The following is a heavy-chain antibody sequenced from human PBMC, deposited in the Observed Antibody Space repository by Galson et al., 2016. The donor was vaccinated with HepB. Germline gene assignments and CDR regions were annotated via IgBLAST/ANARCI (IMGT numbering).Heavy chain of an antibody. CDR2: IYWDDED. V-gene: IGHV2-5*02. CDR3: GHRGRTRSFDT. D-gene: IGHD3/OR15-3a*01. J-gene: IGHJ4*02. Sequence: PALVQPTQTLTLTCSVSGISVTPFEVGVGWIRQSPGKAPEWLAIIYWDDEDRYSPSLKSRLTITRDTSKNQVVLTMINMDPEDTATDNCGHRGRTRSFDTWGQGTLVTVSS. CDR1: GISVTPFEVG.